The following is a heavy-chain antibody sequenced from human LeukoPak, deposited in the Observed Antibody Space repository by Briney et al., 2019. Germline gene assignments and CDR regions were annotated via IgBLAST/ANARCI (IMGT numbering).Heavy chain of an antibody. V-gene: IGHV1-18*01. J-gene: IGHJ5*02. CDR3: ARDQSIAAAGTSWLNWFDP. Sequence: ASVKVSCKASGYTFTSYGISWVRQAPGQGLEWMGWISAYNGNTNYAQKLQGRVTMTTDTSTSTAYVELRSLRSDDTAVYYCARDQSIAAAGTSWLNWFDPWGQGTLVTVSS. CDR2: ISAYNGNT. D-gene: IGHD6-13*01. CDR1: GYTFTSYG.